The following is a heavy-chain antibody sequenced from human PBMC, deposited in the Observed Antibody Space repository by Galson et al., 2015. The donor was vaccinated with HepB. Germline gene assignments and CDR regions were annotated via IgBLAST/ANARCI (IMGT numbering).Heavy chain of an antibody. V-gene: IGHV3-15*01. Sequence: SLRLSCAASGFTFSNAWMSWVRQAPGKGLEWVGRIKSKTDGGTTDYAAPVKGRFTISRDDSKNTLYLQMNSLKTEDTAVYYCTTDSISRMAGDHEDYWGQGTLVTVSS. CDR3: TTDSISRMAGDHEDY. D-gene: IGHD3-3*02. J-gene: IGHJ4*02. CDR2: IKSKTDGGTT. CDR1: GFTFSNAW.